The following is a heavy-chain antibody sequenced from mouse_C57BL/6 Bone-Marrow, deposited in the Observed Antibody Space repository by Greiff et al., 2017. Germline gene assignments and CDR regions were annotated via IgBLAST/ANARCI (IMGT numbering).Heavy chain of an antibody. CDR2: IDPENGDT. CDR1: GFNFKDDY. J-gene: IGHJ2*01. CDR3: TYGPDY. Sequence: VQLQQSGAELVRPGASVKLSCTASGFNFKDDYMHWVKQMPEQGLEWIGWIDPENGDTEYASKFQGKATITADTSSNTAYLQLSSLTSEATAVYYCTYGPDYWGQGTTLTVSS. V-gene: IGHV14-4*01. D-gene: IGHD1-1*01.